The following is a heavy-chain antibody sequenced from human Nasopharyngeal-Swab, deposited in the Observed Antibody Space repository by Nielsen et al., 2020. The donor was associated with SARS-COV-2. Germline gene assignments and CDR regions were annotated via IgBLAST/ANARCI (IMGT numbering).Heavy chain of an antibody. CDR2: ITDSGDTQ. D-gene: IGHD3-22*01. V-gene: IGHV3-23*01. CDR1: GFTFSIYT. CDR3: AREYGSGYYYHYFDF. J-gene: IGHJ4*02. Sequence: GESLKISCVASGFTFSIYTMTWVRQSPGKGLEWVSGITDSGDTQNYADSVKGRFTISRDNSKNTLYLQMNSLRAEDTAVYYCAREYGSGYYYHYFDFWGQGTLVTVSS.